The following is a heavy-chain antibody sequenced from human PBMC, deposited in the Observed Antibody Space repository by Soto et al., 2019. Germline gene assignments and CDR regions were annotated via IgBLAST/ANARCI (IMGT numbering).Heavy chain of an antibody. Sequence: GASVKVSCKVSGYTLTELSMHWVRQAPGKGLERMGGFDPEDGETIYAQKFQGRVTMTEDTSTDTAYMELSSLRSEDTAVYYCATTEDIVATKGAFDIWGQGTMVTVSS. CDR2: FDPEDGET. V-gene: IGHV1-24*01. CDR3: ATTEDIVATKGAFDI. J-gene: IGHJ3*02. D-gene: IGHD5-12*01. CDR1: GYTLTELS.